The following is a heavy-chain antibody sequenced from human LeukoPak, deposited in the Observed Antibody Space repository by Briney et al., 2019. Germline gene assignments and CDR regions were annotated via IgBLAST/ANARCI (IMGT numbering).Heavy chain of an antibody. J-gene: IGHJ4*02. V-gene: IGHV3-48*04. D-gene: IGHD1-26*01. CDR1: GFTFSTYS. Sequence: GGSLRLSCAASGFTFSTYSMNWVRQAPGKGLEWVSYISSSASTYYADSVRGRFTISRDNAKNSLYLQINSLRADDTAVYYCARSHQRVGIEDYWGQGTLVTVSS. CDR2: ISSSAST. CDR3: ARSHQRVGIEDY.